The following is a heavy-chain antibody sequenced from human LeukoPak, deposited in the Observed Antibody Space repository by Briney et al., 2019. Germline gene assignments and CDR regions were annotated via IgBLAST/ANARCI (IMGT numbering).Heavy chain of an antibody. D-gene: IGHD6-19*01. CDR1: GDSFSSNSVA. J-gene: IGHJ4*02. CDR3: ARGGAVVGGFDN. V-gene: IGHV6-1*01. CDR2: TYYRSKWYN. Sequence: SQTLSLTCDISGDSFSSNSVAWNWIRQSPSRGLEWLGRTYYRSKWYNDYAVSVKGRITFNADTSRNQLSLHLNSVTPEDTAVYYCARGGAVVGGFDNWGQGTLVIVSS.